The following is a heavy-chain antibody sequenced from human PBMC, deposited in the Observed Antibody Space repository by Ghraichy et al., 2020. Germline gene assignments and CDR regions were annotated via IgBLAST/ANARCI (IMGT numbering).Heavy chain of an antibody. D-gene: IGHD3-16*01. Sequence: GSLRLSCAASGFTFSSYSMNWVRQAPGKGLEWIGSIYYRGNTYYNPPLKSRVTISVDMSKNQFSLKLSSVTAADTAVYYCARISPSFGGVTRARVFTEFDYWGQGTLVTVSS. CDR1: GFTFSSYSMN. V-gene: IGHV4-59*05. J-gene: IGHJ4*02. CDR3: ARISPSFGGVTRARVFTEFDY. CDR2: IYYRGNT.